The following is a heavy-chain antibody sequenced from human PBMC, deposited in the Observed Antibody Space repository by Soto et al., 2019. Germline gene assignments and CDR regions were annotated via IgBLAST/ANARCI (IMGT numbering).Heavy chain of an antibody. Sequence: SETLSLTCTVSGGSISSSSYYWGWIRQPPGKGLEWIGSIYYSGSTYYNPSLKSRVTISVDTSKNQFSLKLSSVTAADTAVYYCARGGVGDNWFDPWGQGTLVTVSS. J-gene: IGHJ5*02. V-gene: IGHV4-39*01. CDR1: GGSISSSSYY. CDR2: IYYSGST. D-gene: IGHD3-3*01. CDR3: ARGGVGDNWFDP.